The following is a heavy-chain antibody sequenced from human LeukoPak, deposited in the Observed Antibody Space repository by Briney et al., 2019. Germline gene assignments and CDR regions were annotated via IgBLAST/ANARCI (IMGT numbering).Heavy chain of an antibody. CDR2: IKQDGSEK. CDR3: ARHRSGGSQDDAFDI. V-gene: IGHV3-7*01. D-gene: IGHD2-15*01. CDR1: GFTFSSYW. J-gene: IGHJ3*02. Sequence: GGSLRLSCAASGFTFSSYWMSWVRQAPGKGLEWVANIKQDGSEKYYVDSVKGRFTISRDNAKNSLYLQMNSLRGEDTAVYYCARHRSGGSQDDAFDIWGQGTMVTVSS.